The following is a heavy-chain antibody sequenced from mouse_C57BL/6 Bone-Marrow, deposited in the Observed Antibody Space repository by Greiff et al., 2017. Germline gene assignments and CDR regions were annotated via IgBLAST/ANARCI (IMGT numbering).Heavy chain of an antibody. J-gene: IGHJ1*03. V-gene: IGHV1-80*01. D-gene: IGHD1-1*01. CDR3: ARTTYGSSYDFDV. Sequence: VQGVESGAELVKPGASVKISCKASGYAFSSYWMNWVKQRPGKGLEWIGQIYPGDGDTNYNGKFKGKATLTADKSSSTDYMQLSSLTSEDSAVYFCARTTYGSSYDFDVWGTGTTVTVSA. CDR1: GYAFSSYW. CDR2: IYPGDGDT.